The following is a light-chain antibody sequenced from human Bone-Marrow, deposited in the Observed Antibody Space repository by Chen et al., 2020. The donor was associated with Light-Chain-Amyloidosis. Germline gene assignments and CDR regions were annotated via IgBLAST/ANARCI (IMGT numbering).Light chain of an antibody. CDR3: QQRSNWPPT. Sequence: EIVLTQSPATLSLSPGERATLSCRASQSVTTYLAWYQQKPGQAPRLLIYDASNSASGIPARFSGSGSGTDFTLTISGLEAEDFAVYYCQQRSNWPPTFGGGTKVEIK. J-gene: IGKJ4*01. CDR2: DAS. V-gene: IGKV3-11*01. CDR1: QSVTTY.